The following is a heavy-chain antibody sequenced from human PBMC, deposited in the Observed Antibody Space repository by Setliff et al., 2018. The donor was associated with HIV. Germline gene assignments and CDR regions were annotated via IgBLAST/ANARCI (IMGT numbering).Heavy chain of an antibody. J-gene: IGHJ6*03. Sequence: PGGSLRLSCAASGFTFSSYAMHWVRQAPGKGLEWVAVISYDGSNKYYADSVKGRFAISRDNSKNTVYLELNSLKPEDTAVYYCARISVASRYNSDMDVWGKGTTVTVSS. V-gene: IGHV3-30*01. CDR2: ISYDGSNK. CDR3: ARISVASRYNSDMDV. CDR1: GFTFSSYA. D-gene: IGHD5-12*01.